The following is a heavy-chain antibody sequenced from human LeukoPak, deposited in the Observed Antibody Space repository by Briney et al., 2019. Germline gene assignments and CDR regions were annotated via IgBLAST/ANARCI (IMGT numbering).Heavy chain of an antibody. J-gene: IGHJ4*02. Sequence: PGRSLRLSCAASGFTFTSYGMHWVRQAPGKGLEWVAVIWYDGSNKYYADSVKGRFTISRDNSKNTLYLQMNSLRAEDTAVYYCARGYGGNPIDYWGQGTLVTVSS. CDR2: IWYDGSNK. V-gene: IGHV3-33*01. D-gene: IGHD4-23*01. CDR3: ARGYGGNPIDY. CDR1: GFTFTSYG.